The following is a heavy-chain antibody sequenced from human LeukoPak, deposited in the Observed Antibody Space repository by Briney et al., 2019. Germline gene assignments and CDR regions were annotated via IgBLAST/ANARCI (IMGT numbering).Heavy chain of an antibody. D-gene: IGHD3-10*01. V-gene: IGHV3-33*01. CDR3: ASAMVRGLAPYDY. J-gene: IGHJ4*02. CDR2: IWYDGSNK. CDR1: GFTFSSYG. Sequence: GALRLSCAASGFTFSSYGMHWVRQAPGKGLEWVAVIWYDGSNKYYADSVKGRFTISRDKSKNTLYLQMNSLRAEDTAVYYCASAMVRGLAPYDYWGQGTLVTVSS.